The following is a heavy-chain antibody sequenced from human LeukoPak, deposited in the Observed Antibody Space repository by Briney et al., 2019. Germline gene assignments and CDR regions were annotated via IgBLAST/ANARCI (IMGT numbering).Heavy chain of an antibody. CDR3: ASHTMMYAFDI. D-gene: IGHD3-22*01. J-gene: IGHJ3*02. CDR2: ISYDGSNK. V-gene: IGHV3-30-3*01. Sequence: PGGSLGLSCAASGFTFSSYAMHWVRQAPGKGLEWVAVISYDGSNKYYADSVKGRFTISRDNSKNTLYLQMNSLRAEDTAVYYCASHTMMYAFDIWGQGTMVTVSS. CDR1: GFTFSSYA.